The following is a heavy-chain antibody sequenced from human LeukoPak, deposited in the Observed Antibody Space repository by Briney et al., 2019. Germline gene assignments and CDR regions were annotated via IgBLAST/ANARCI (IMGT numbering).Heavy chain of an antibody. D-gene: IGHD6-13*01. V-gene: IGHV5-51*01. Sequence: GESLKISCYLSGSTFGTYWIGWVRQMPGKGLEWIGIIHLRDSDTRYSPSFQGQVTISADKSISTAYLQWSSLKASDTAMYYCARLQKPYSSSGVDVWGKGTTVTIPS. J-gene: IGHJ6*04. CDR3: ARLQKPYSSSGVDV. CDR2: IHLRDSDT. CDR1: GSTFGTYW.